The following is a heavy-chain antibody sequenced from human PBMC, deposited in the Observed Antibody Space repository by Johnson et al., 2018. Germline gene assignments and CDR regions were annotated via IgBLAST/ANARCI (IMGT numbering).Heavy chain of an antibody. Sequence: QVQLVESGGGLVQPGGSLRLSCAASGFSFSTFGMHWVRQAPGKGLEWVAVIWRDGKNKYYADSVKGRFSFSRDNSKNTLDLQMNSLRVEDTGKYYCVKERAPFDAFDIWGQGTMVTVSS. V-gene: IGHV3-33*03. CDR1: GFSFSTFG. CDR2: IWRDGKNK. CDR3: VKERAPFDAFDI. J-gene: IGHJ3*02.